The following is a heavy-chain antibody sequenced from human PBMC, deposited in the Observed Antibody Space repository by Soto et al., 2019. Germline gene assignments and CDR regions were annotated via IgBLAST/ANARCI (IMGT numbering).Heavy chain of an antibody. J-gene: IGHJ3*02. CDR2: IYWDDDK. CDR1: GFSLSTSGVG. D-gene: IGHD6-13*01. CDR3: ANSQYSRSPRNDFDI. Sequence: QITLKESGPTLVKPTQTLTLTCTFSGFSLSTSGVGVGWIRQPPGKALEWLALIYWDDDKRYSPSLKSSLTITKDTPKNQVVLTMTSRDRVDTSTDYCANSQYSRSPRNDFDIWGQGTMVTVSS. V-gene: IGHV2-5*02.